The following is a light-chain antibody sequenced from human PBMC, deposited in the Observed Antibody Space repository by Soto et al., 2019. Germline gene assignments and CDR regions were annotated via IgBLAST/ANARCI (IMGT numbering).Light chain of an antibody. J-gene: IGKJ5*01. CDR3: QQRSNWPIT. V-gene: IGKV3-11*01. Sequence: IVLTQSPDTLSLSPGHRAPLSCRASQSVSSYLAWYQQKHGQAPRLLIHDASNRATGIPARFSGSGYGTEFNLTISSLQSEDFAVYYCQQRSNWPITFGQGTRLEIK. CDR1: QSVSSY. CDR2: DAS.